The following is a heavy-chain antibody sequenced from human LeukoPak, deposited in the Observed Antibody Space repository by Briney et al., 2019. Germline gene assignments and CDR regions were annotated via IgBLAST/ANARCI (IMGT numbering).Heavy chain of an antibody. CDR2: ITGSGGTT. V-gene: IGHV3-23*01. CDR1: GVTFSNHA. D-gene: IGHD5-24*01. Sequence: GGSLRLSCAASGVTFSNHAMTWVRQAPGKGLEWVSGITGSGGTTYHAESVKGRFTISRDNSKNTLYLQMNSLRAEDTAVYYCARDRHGRDGYKYDYWGQGTLVTVSS. CDR3: ARDRHGRDGYKYDY. J-gene: IGHJ4*02.